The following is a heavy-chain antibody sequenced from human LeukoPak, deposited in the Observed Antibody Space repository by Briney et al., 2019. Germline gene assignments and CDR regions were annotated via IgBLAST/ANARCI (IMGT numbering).Heavy chain of an antibody. CDR2: IYYSGST. Sequence: SETLSLTCTVSGGSISSYYWSWIRQPPGKGLEWIGYIYYSGSTNYNPSLKSRVTISVDTSKNRFSLKLSSVTAADTAVYYCARDSILRFLEWQVGPGAFDIWGQGTMVTVSS. V-gene: IGHV4-59*01. CDR3: ARDSILRFLEWQVGPGAFDI. CDR1: GGSISSYY. D-gene: IGHD3-3*01. J-gene: IGHJ3*02.